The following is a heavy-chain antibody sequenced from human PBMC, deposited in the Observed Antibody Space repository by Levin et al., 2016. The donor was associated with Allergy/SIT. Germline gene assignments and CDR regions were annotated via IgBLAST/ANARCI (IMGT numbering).Heavy chain of an antibody. V-gene: IGHV3-7*01. CDR1: GFTFSSYA. D-gene: IGHD2-15*01. Sequence: GGSLRLSCAASGFTFSSYAMSWVRQAPGKGLEWVANIKEDGSAKNYVDSVKGRFTISRDNAKTSLYLQMNSLRAEDTAVYYCARGGYCSGRSCHNPGDYWGQGTLVTVSS. J-gene: IGHJ4*02. CDR3: ARGGYCSGRSCHNPGDY. CDR2: IKEDGSAK.